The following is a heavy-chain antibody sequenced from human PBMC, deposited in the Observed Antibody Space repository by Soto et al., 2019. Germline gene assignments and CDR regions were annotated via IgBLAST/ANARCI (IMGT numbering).Heavy chain of an antibody. CDR2: ISDSDGTT. CDR1: GFTFSSFA. D-gene: IGHD3-3*02. V-gene: IGHV3-23*01. Sequence: GGSLRLSCAASGFTFSSFAMNWVRQAPGKGLEWVSSISDSDGTTYYADSVKGRFTIFRDNSKNTLYLQMNTLRAEDTAIYYCAKDSITSYYGMDVWGQGTTVTVSS. J-gene: IGHJ6*02. CDR3: AKDSITSYYGMDV.